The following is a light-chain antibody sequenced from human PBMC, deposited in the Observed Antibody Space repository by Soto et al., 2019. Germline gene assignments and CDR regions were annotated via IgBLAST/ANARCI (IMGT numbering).Light chain of an antibody. CDR1: QSVSNNY. CDR2: GAS. CDR3: QQYGNSPGT. Sequence: EMVLTKAPGTLSLSEGERATLSCRASQSVSNNYLAWYQQKPGQAPSLLIFGASNRAPGIPDRFSGSGSGTDFTLTISRLEPEDFAVYYCQQYGNSPGTFGQGTKVDI. J-gene: IGKJ1*01. V-gene: IGKV3-20*01.